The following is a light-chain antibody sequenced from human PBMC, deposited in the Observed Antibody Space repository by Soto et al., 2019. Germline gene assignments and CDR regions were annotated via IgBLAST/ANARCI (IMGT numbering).Light chain of an antibody. J-gene: IGKJ5*01. CDR3: QQRGDMIT. CDR1: QSVSGY. V-gene: IGKV3-11*01. CDR2: DAS. Sequence: EIVLTQSPATLSLSPGERATLSCRASQSVSGYLAWYQQKPGQAPRLPIYDASNRATGIPARFSGSGSGTDFTLTISRLEPEDFAVYYCQQRGDMITFGQGTRLEIK.